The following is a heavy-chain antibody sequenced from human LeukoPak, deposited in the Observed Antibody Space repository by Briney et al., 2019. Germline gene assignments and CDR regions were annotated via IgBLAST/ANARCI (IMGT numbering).Heavy chain of an antibody. D-gene: IGHD3-22*01. CDR1: GVTFSSYA. V-gene: IGHV3-23*01. CDR2: ISGSGGST. CDR3: AKDPNSSGYYFPFDY. Sequence: GGSLRLSCAASGVTFSSYAMSWVRQAPGKGLEWVSAISGSGGSTYYADSVKGRFTISRDNSKNTLYLQMNSLRAEDTAVYYCAKDPNSSGYYFPFDYWGQGTLVTVSS. J-gene: IGHJ4*02.